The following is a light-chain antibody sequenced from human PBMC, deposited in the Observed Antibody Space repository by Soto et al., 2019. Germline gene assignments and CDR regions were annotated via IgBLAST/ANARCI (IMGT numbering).Light chain of an antibody. CDR2: DAS. CDR3: QQSYSTPIT. CDR1: QSVSSY. V-gene: IGKV3D-15*01. Sequence: EVVMTQSPSTLSGSPGERATLSCRASQSVSSYLAWYQQRFGQAPRLLIYDASRRATGIPDRFSGSGSGTDFTLTISSLQPEDFATYYCQQSYSTPITFGQGTRLEIK. J-gene: IGKJ5*01.